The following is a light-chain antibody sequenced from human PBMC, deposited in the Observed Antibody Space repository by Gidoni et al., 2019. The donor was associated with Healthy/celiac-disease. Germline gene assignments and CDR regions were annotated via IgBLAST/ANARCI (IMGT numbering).Light chain of an antibody. CDR3: QQYNNWPPT. CDR1: HSVSSN. Sequence: EIVMTQSPATLSVSTGERATRSCRASHSVSSNLAWYQQKPGQAPRLLIYGASTRATGIPARFSGSGSGTEFTLTISSLQSEDFAVYYCQQYNNWPPTFGQGTKLEIK. J-gene: IGKJ2*01. V-gene: IGKV3-15*01. CDR2: GAS.